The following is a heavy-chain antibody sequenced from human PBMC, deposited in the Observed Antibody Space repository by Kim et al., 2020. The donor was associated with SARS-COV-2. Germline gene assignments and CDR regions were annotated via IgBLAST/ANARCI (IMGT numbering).Heavy chain of an antibody. CDR2: MNSDGSST. Sequence: GGSLRLSCAATGCTFSSHWMHWVRQAPRNGLVWVSRMNSDGSSTSYADSLKGPFTISRDNAKNTRYLQMNCLRAEDMAAYYCASIGDYDILTGHSPTNY. J-gene: IGHJ6*01. D-gene: IGHD3-9*01. CDR1: GCTFSSHW. CDR3: ASIGDYDILTGHSPTNY. V-gene: IGHV3-74*01.